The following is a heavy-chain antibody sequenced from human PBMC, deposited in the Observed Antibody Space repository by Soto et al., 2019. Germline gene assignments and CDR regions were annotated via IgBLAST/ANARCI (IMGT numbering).Heavy chain of an antibody. CDR2: IYYSGST. CDR1: GGSIISYY. V-gene: IGHV4-59*01. J-gene: IGHJ5*02. D-gene: IGHD3-10*01. CDR3: ARDLASNRGLVNWFDP. Sequence: PSETLSLTCTVSGGSIISYYWSWIRQPPGKGLEWIGYIYYSGSTNYNPSLKSRVTISVDTSKNQFSLKLSSVTAADTAVYYCARDLASNRGLVNWFDPWGQGTLVTVSS.